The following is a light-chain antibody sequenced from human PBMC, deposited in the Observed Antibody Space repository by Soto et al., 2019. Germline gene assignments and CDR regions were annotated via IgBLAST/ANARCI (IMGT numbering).Light chain of an antibody. CDR3: SSYTSSRAYV. V-gene: IGLV2-11*01. CDR1: SSDVGGYNC. CDR2: DVT. Sequence: QSALTQPRSVSGSPGQSVTISCTGTSSDVGGYNCVSWYQQHPGKAPKLMIYDVTKRPSGVPDRFSGSKSGDTASLTISGLQAEDEADYYCSSYTSSRAYVFGIGTKVTVL. J-gene: IGLJ1*01.